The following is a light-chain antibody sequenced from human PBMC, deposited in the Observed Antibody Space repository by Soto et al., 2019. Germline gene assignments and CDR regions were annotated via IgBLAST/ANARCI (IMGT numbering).Light chain of an antibody. J-gene: IGKJ2*03. V-gene: IGKV1-5*01. CDR1: QSVSSW. CDR2: DAS. Sequence: DIQMTQSPSNLSASVGDRVTITCRASQSVSSWLAWYQQKPGKAPKLLIYDASILQSGVPSRFSGSGSETEFTLTINSLQPGDFATYYCQQYNSYQSFGQGTKLEIK. CDR3: QQYNSYQS.